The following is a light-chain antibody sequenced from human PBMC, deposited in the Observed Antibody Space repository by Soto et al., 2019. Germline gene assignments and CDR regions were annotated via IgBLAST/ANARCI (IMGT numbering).Light chain of an antibody. V-gene: IGKV1-5*01. Sequence: DIQMTQSPSFVSASVGDRVTISCRASQGITSWLAWYQQKPGEAPKLLIYDASALPRGVPSRFSGSGSGTKFTLTIASLQPDDFATYYCQQYETFSGTFGPGTKVDI. J-gene: IGKJ1*01. CDR2: DAS. CDR3: QQYETFSGT. CDR1: QGITSW.